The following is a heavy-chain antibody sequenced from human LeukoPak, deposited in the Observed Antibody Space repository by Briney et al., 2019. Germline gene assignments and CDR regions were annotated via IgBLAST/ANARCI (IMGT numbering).Heavy chain of an antibody. CDR3: ARDRLRFSSSLYLNWFFDL. J-gene: IGHJ2*01. CDR1: GGSISSSSYY. V-gene: IGHV4-39*07. CDR2: INHSGST. D-gene: IGHD6-13*01. Sequence: PSETLSLTCTVSGGSISSSSYYWGWIRQPPGKGLEWIGEINHSGSTNYNPSLKSRVTISVDTSKNQFSLKLSSVTAADTAVYYCARDRLRFSSSLYLNWFFDLWGRGTLVTVSS.